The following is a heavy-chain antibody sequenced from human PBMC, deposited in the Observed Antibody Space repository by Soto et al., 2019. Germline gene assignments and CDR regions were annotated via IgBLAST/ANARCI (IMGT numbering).Heavy chain of an antibody. J-gene: IGHJ5*02. V-gene: IGHV1-24*01. CDR3: ATVGQGVTSENWFEP. D-gene: IGHD4-17*01. CDR1: GYTLTELS. CDR2: IDPEDAQT. Sequence: ASVKVSCKVSGYTLTELSMHWVRQAPGKGLEWMGGIDPEDAQTIYAQKCQGEVTMTEDTSTDTAYMELSSLRSEDTAVYYCATVGQGVTSENWFEPWGQGTMVTVSS.